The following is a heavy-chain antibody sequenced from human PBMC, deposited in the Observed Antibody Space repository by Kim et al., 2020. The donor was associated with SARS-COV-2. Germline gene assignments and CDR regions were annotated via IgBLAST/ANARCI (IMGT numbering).Heavy chain of an antibody. V-gene: IGHV3-23*01. Sequence: GGSLRLSCASSGFTFSSHAMSWVRQAPGKGLECVSVISGSGVSTYYADSVKGRFTISRDNSKNTLYLQMNSLRAEDTAVYYCAKDPQVNWYAYWGQGTLVTVS. CDR3: AKDPQVNWYAY. CDR1: GFTFSSHA. J-gene: IGHJ5*01. CDR2: ISGSGVST.